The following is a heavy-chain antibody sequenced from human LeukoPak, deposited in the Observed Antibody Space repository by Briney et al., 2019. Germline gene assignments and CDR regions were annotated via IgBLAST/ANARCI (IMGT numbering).Heavy chain of an antibody. V-gene: IGHV3-23*01. Sequence: GGSLRLSCAASGFTFSSYAMSWVRQAPGKGLEWVSYISSSSSTIYYADSVKGRFAISRDNSRNTVYLQMNSLRADDTAVYYCAKDWAWGWFDPWGQGTLVTVSS. CDR3: AKDWAWGWFDP. J-gene: IGHJ5*02. D-gene: IGHD3-16*01. CDR2: ISSSSSTI. CDR1: GFTFSSYA.